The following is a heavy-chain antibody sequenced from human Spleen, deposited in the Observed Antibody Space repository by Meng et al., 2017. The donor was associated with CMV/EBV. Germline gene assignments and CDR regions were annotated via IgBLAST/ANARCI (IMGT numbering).Heavy chain of an antibody. CDR3: TTGVYTAIYYFDY. D-gene: IGHD3-16*01. CDR1: GFTFTNAW. Sequence: GGSLRLSCAASGFTFTNAWMSWVRQAPGKGLEWVGRIKSETDGGTTDYAAPVKRRFTISRDDSKNTLYLQMYSLTTEDTAVYYCTTGVYTAIYYFDYWGQGTLVTVSS. CDR2: IKSETDGGTT. J-gene: IGHJ4*02. V-gene: IGHV3-15*01.